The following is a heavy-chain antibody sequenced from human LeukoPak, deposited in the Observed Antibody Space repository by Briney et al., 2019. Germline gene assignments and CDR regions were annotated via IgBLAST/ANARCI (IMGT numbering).Heavy chain of an antibody. CDR3: ARARLGYCSSTSCLRVFDY. J-gene: IGHJ4*02. CDR1: GGTFSSYA. V-gene: IGHV1-69*13. Sequence: ASVKVSCKASGGTFSSYAISWVRQAPGQGLEWMGGIIPIFGTANYAQKFQGRVTITADESTSTAYMELSSLRSEDTAVYYCARARLGYCSSTSCLRVFDYWGQGTLVTVSS. D-gene: IGHD2-2*01. CDR2: IIPIFGTA.